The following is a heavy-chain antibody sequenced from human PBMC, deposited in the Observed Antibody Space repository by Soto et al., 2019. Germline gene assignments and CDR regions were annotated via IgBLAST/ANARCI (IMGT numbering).Heavy chain of an antibody. Sequence: EVQLVESGGGLVQPGGSLRLSCATSGFTFSTYAMHWVRQAPGKGLEYVSAISSNGRSTYYANSVKGRFTISRDNSKNTRYLQMDSLRAEDMAVYYCARDRCTNGDCYAPSDYWGQGNLVTVSS. CDR3: ARDRCTNGDCYAPSDY. D-gene: IGHD2-8*01. CDR1: GFTFSTYA. V-gene: IGHV3-64*01. CDR2: ISSNGRST. J-gene: IGHJ4*02.